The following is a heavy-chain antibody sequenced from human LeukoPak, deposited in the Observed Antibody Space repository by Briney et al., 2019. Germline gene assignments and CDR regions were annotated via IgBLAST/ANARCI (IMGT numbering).Heavy chain of an antibody. CDR1: GYSFTSYG. CDR3: ARRGDQYSDYYYYMDV. J-gene: IGHJ6*03. V-gene: IGHV1-18*01. Sequence: ASVKVSCRASGYSFTSYGISWVRQAPGQGLEWMGWINGYNGNTNYAQKLQGRVTMTTDTSTSTAYMELRSLTSDDTAVYYCARRGDQYSDYYYYMDVWGKGTTVTVSS. CDR2: INGYNGNT. D-gene: IGHD2-15*01.